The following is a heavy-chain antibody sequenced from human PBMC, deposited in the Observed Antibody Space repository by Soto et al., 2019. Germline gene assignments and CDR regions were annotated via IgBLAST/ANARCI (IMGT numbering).Heavy chain of an antibody. J-gene: IGHJ6*02. CDR1: GGSISSGDYY. CDR2: IYYSGST. V-gene: IGHV4-30-4*01. D-gene: IGHD5-18*01. CDR3: ARGGYSYGFFYGMDV. Sequence: PSETLSLTCTVSGGSISSGDYYWSWIRQPPGKGLEWIGYIYYSGSTYYNPSLKSRVTIPVDTSKNQFSLKLSSVTAADTAVYYCARGGYSYGFFYGMDVWGQGTTVTVSS.